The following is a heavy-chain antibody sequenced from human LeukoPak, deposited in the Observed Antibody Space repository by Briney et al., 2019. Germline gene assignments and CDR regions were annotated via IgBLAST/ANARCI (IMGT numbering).Heavy chain of an antibody. Sequence: ASVKVSCKASGYTFTGYHMHWVRQAPGQGLKWMGWINPNSGGTNYAQKFQGRVTMTRDTSISTAYMELSRLRSDDTAVYYCARDLDSVVVGATTGGYWGQGTLVTVSS. CDR3: ARDLDSVVVGATTGGY. CDR1: GYTFTGYH. D-gene: IGHD1-26*01. J-gene: IGHJ4*02. V-gene: IGHV1-2*02. CDR2: INPNSGGT.